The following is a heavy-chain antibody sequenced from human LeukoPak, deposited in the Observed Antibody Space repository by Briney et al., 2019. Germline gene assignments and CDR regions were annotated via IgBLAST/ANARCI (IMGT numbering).Heavy chain of an antibody. CDR1: RYTFTGDY. CDR2: INPNTGGT. D-gene: IGHD6-6*01. V-gene: IGHV1-2*02. J-gene: IGHJ4*02. CDR3: ARDSRSSYNFDY. Sequence: ASVKVSCKGSRYTFTGDYLHWVRQAPGQGPEWMGWINPNTGGTNYAQKFQDRVTMTRDTSINTAYMELSRLRSDDTAVYYCARDSRSSYNFDYWGQGTLVTVSS.